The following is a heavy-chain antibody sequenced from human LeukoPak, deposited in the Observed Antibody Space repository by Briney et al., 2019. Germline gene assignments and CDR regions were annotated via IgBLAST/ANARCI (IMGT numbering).Heavy chain of an antibody. J-gene: IGHJ4*02. Sequence: NPGGSLRLSCAASGFTFSSYTMSWVRQGPGKGLEWVSTISGSGGSTYYADSVKGRFTISRDNSRDTLYLQMNSLRAEDTAIYYCAKHLLSLIVVMTAPDYWGQGTLVTVSS. CDR1: GFTFSSYT. CDR2: ISGSGGST. D-gene: IGHD2-21*02. V-gene: IGHV3-23*01. CDR3: AKHLLSLIVVMTAPDY.